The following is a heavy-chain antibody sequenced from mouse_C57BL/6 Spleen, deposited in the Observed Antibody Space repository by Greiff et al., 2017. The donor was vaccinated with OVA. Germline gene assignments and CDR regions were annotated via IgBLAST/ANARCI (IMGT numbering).Heavy chain of an antibody. CDR3: ARYYYGSSYNYYAMDY. D-gene: IGHD1-1*01. CDR1: GYAFSSYW. J-gene: IGHJ4*01. CDR2: IYPGDGDT. Sequence: QVQLQQSGAELVKPGASVKISCKASGYAFSSYWMNWVKQRPGKGLEWIGQIYPGDGDTNYNGKFKGKATLTADKSSSTAYMQLSSLTSEDSAVYFGARYYYGSSYNYYAMDYWGQGTSVTVSS. V-gene: IGHV1-80*01.